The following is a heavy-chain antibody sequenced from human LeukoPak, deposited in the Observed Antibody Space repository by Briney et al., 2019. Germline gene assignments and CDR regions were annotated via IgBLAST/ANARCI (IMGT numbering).Heavy chain of an antibody. J-gene: IGHJ4*02. D-gene: IGHD6-13*01. CDR1: GGSISSYY. Sequence: SETLSLTCTVSGGSISSYYRSWIRQPPGKGLEWIGYIYYSGSTNYNPSLKSRVTISVDTSKNQFSLKLSSVTAADTAVYYCARAKGAAGTYLFDYWGQGTLVTVSS. CDR3: ARAKGAAGTYLFDY. CDR2: IYYSGST. V-gene: IGHV4-59*01.